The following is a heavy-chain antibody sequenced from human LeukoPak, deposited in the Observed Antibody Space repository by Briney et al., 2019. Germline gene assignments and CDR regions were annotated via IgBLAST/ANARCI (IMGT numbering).Heavy chain of an antibody. V-gene: IGHV4-4*07. CDR3: ARDSVVTMTRKNPDAFDI. J-gene: IGHJ3*02. Sequence: PSETLSLTCTVSGGSISSYYWSWIRQPAGKGLEWIGRIYTSGSTNYNPSLKSRVTMSVDTSKNQFSLKLSSVTAADTAVYYCARDSVVTMTRKNPDAFDIWGQGTMVTVYS. CDR1: GGSISSYY. D-gene: IGHD3-22*01. CDR2: IYTSGST.